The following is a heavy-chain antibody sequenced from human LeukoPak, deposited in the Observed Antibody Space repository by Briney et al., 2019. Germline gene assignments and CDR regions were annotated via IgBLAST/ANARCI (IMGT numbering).Heavy chain of an antibody. J-gene: IGHJ4*02. Sequence: GGSLRLSCAASGFTFSSYGMHWVRQAPGKGLEWVAFIRYDGSNKYYADSVKGRFTISRDNSKNTLYLQMNSLRAEDTAVYYCAKDLFSSAITRAGYWGQGTLVAVSS. V-gene: IGHV3-30*02. CDR1: GFTFSSYG. CDR2: IRYDGSNK. D-gene: IGHD3-10*01. CDR3: AKDLFSSAITRAGY.